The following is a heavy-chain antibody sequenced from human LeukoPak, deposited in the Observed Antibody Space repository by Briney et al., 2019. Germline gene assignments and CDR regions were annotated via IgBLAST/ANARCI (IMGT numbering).Heavy chain of an antibody. J-gene: IGHJ4*02. V-gene: IGHV3-30*02. Sequence: SGGSLRLSCAASGFTFSSYGMHWVRQAPGKGLEWVAFIRYDGSNKYYADSVKGRFTISRDNSKNTLYLQMNSLRAEDTAVYYSAKGSGIGMITFGGIYYWGQGTLVTVSS. CDR3: AKGSGIGMITFGGIYY. CDR1: GFTFSSYG. CDR2: IRYDGSNK. D-gene: IGHD3-16*01.